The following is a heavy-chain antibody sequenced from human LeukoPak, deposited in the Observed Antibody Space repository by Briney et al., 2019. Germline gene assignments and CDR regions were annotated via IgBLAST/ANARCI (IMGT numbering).Heavy chain of an antibody. V-gene: IGHV1-69*02. Sequence: GASVKVSCKASGGTFSSYTISWVRQAPGQGLEWMGRIIPILGIANYAQKFQGRVTITADKSTSTAYMELSSLRSEDTAVYYCASYSHRSLARVDAFDIWGQGTMVTVSS. J-gene: IGHJ3*02. CDR2: IIPILGIA. CDR1: GGTFSSYT. D-gene: IGHD1-26*01. CDR3: ASYSHRSLARVDAFDI.